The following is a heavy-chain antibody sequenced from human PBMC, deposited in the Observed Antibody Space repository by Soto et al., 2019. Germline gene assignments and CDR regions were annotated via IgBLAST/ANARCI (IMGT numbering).Heavy chain of an antibody. CDR1: GFSFSTNW. V-gene: IGHV3-7*03. J-gene: IGHJ4*02. Sequence: EVQLVDSGGGSVQPGGSLRLSCAASGFSFSTNWMSWVRQVPGGGLEWVAGIGPDGGYRAYVDSVEGRFTISRDNAKNSLYLQMNSLGTEDAAIYYCAKDRGWYTFDYWGQGTLVTVSS. CDR3: AKDRGWYTFDY. CDR2: IGPDGGYR. D-gene: IGHD6-19*01.